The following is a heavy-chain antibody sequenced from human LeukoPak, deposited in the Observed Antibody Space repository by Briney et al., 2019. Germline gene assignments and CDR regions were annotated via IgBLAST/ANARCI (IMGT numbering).Heavy chain of an antibody. D-gene: IGHD3-22*01. CDR3: ARDVRDSSGFYLRAFDY. Sequence: SETLSLTCSVSGGSISIYYWTWIRQIPGKGLEWIGYIYYTGTANYNPLFESRATISVDTSKNQFSLRLSSVTAADTAVYYCARDVRDSSGFYLRAFDYWGQGTLVTVSS. CDR1: GGSISIYY. CDR2: IYYTGTA. V-gene: IGHV4-59*12. J-gene: IGHJ4*02.